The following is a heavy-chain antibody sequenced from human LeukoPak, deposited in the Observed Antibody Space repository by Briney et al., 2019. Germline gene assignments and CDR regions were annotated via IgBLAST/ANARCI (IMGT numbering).Heavy chain of an antibody. Sequence: GGSLRLSCAASGFTFSSYTMSWVRQTPGKGLEWVSTITTSDGNTYYADSVKGRFTVSRDNSKNTLFLQMNSLRAEDTAVYYCAKDGGLWVSAHWGDSWGRGTLVTVSS. CDR2: ITTSDGNT. J-gene: IGHJ4*02. D-gene: IGHD7-27*01. CDR1: GFTFSSYT. CDR3: AKDGGLWVSAHWGDS. V-gene: IGHV3-23*01.